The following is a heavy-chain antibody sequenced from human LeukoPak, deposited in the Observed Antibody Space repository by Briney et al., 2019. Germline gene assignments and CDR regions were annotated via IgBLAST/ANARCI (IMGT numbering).Heavy chain of an antibody. Sequence: SETLSLTCTVSGGSISSSSYYWGWIRQPPGKGLEWIGSIYYSGSTYYNPSLKSRVTLSVDTSKNQFSLKLSSVTAADTAVYYCARDLGSGGPIDYWGQGTLVTVSS. D-gene: IGHD1-26*01. CDR1: GGSISSSSYY. CDR3: ARDLGSGGPIDY. CDR2: IYYSGST. V-gene: IGHV4-39*07. J-gene: IGHJ4*02.